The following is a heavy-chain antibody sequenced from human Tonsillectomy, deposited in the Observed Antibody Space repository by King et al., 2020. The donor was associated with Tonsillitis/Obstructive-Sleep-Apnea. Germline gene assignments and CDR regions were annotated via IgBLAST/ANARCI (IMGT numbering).Heavy chain of an antibody. J-gene: IGHJ5*02. CDR3: STDGRIFGVVIIGWFVP. CDR1: GFTFSNAW. CDR2: IKSKTDDGTT. Sequence: DVQLVESGGGLVKPGGSLRLSCAASGFTFSNAWMSGVRQAPGKGLEWVGRIKSKTDDGTTDYAAPVKGRFTISRDDSKNTLYLQMNSLKTEDTAVYYCSTDGRIFGVVIIGWFVPWGQGTLVTVSS. V-gene: IGHV3-15*01. D-gene: IGHD3-3*01.